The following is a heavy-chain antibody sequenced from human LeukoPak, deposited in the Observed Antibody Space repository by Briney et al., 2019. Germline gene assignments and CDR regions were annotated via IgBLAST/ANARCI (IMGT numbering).Heavy chain of an antibody. CDR2: IWYDGSNK. Sequence: GGSLRLSCAASGFTFSSYGMHWVRQAPGKGLEWVAVIWYDGSNKYYADSVKGRFTISRDNSKNTLYLQMNSLRAEDTAVYYCARSKYSYADDYWGQGTLVTVPS. CDR3: ARSKYSYADDY. V-gene: IGHV3-33*01. D-gene: IGHD5-18*01. J-gene: IGHJ4*02. CDR1: GFTFSSYG.